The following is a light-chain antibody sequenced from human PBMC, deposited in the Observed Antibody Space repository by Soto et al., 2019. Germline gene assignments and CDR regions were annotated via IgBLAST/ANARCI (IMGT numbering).Light chain of an antibody. V-gene: IGKV1-33*01. J-gene: IGKJ1*01. Sequence: DIQMTQSPSSLSASVGDRVTITCQASQDITNFLNWYQQKSGKDPKLLIYAASNLETGVPSRFSGGGSGTDFTFTISSLQPEDIATYYCQQYDLFPWTFGQGTKVAIQ. CDR3: QQYDLFPWT. CDR1: QDITNF. CDR2: AAS.